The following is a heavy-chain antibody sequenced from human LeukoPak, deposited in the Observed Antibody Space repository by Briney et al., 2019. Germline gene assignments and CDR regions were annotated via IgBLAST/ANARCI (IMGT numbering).Heavy chain of an antibody. CDR2: IFPSGGEI. J-gene: IGHJ4*02. D-gene: IGHD4-17*01. V-gene: IGHV3-23*01. CDR1: GFTFSTFA. CDR3: AKDHDGDYAGDY. Sequence: GGSLRLSCAASGFTFSTFAMIWVRQPPGKGLEWVSSIFPSGGEIHYADSVRGRFTISRDNSKSTLSLQMNSLRAEDTAVYYCAKDHDGDYAGDYWGQGTLVTVSS.